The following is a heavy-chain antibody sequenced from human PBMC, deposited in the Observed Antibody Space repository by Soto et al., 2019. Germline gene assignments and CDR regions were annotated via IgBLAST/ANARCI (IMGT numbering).Heavy chain of an antibody. CDR2: ISGSGGST. V-gene: IGHV3-23*01. CDR1: GFTFSSYA. Sequence: GGSLRLSCAASGFTFSSYAMSWFRQAPGKGLEWVSAISGSGGSTYYADSVKGRFTISRDNSKNTLYLQMNSLRAEDTAVYYCARDGMYDYVWGSYMDFDYWGQGTLVTVSS. CDR3: ARDGMYDYVWGSYMDFDY. D-gene: IGHD3-16*01. J-gene: IGHJ4*02.